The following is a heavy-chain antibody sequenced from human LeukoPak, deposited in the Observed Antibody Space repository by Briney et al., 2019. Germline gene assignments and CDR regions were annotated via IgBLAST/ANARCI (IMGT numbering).Heavy chain of an antibody. V-gene: IGHV3-74*01. CDR1: GFTFSTYW. Sequence: GGSLRLSCAASGFTFSTYWMHWVRQAPGKGLVWVSGIKSDGSSTNYADSVKGRFTISRDNAKNTLYLQMNSLRAEDTAVYYCVRVGILRYFDYWGQGTLVTVSP. J-gene: IGHJ4*02. CDR3: VRVGILRYFDY. CDR2: IKSDGSST. D-gene: IGHD6-13*01.